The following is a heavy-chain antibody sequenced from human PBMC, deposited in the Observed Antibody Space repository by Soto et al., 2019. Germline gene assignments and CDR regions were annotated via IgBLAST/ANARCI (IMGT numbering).Heavy chain of an antibody. D-gene: IGHD6-19*01. J-gene: IGHJ4*02. Sequence: GGSLRLSCAASGFTFSSYGMHWVRQAPGKGLEWVAGIWYDGSNKYYADSVKGRFTISRDNSKNTLYLQMNSLRAEDTAVYYCARDKQWLVPDYWGQGTRGTVS. CDR3: ARDKQWLVPDY. CDR1: GFTFSSYG. CDR2: IWYDGSNK. V-gene: IGHV3-33*01.